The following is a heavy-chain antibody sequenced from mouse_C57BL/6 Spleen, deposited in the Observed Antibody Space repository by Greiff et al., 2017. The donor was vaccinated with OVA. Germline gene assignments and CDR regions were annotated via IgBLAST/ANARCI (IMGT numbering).Heavy chain of an antibody. CDR2: IYPGSGNT. Sequence: VQLQQSGAELVRPGASVKLSCKASGYTFTDYYINWVKQRPGQGLEWIARIYPGSGNTYYNEKFKGKATLTAEKSSSTAYMQLSSLKSEDSAVYFCARGGYDAMDYWGQGTSVTVSS. CDR1: GYTFTDYY. V-gene: IGHV1-76*01. CDR3: ARGGYDAMDY. J-gene: IGHJ4*01. D-gene: IGHD2-10*02.